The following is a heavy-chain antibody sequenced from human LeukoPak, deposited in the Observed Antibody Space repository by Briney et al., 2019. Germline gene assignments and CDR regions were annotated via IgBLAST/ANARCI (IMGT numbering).Heavy chain of an antibody. CDR1: GFTFSNAW. D-gene: IGHD3-10*01. Sequence: GGSLRLSCAASGFTFSNAWMSWVRQAPGKGLEWVGRIKSKTDGGTTDYAAPVKGRFTISRDGSKNTLYLQMNSLKTEDTAVYYCTTSRIYGSGSYYYWGQGTLVTVSS. V-gene: IGHV3-15*01. J-gene: IGHJ4*02. CDR2: IKSKTDGGTT. CDR3: TTSRIYGSGSYYY.